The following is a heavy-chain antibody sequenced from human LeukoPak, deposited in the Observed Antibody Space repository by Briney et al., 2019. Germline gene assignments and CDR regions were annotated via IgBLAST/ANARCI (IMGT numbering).Heavy chain of an antibody. Sequence: SETLSLTCAVYGGSFSGYYWSWIRQPPGKGLEWIGEINHSGSTNYIPSLKSRVTISVDTSKNQFSLKLSSVTAADTAVYYCARGQGVKLAPNFDYWGQGTLVTVSS. CDR2: INHSGST. V-gene: IGHV4-34*01. CDR3: ARGQGVKLAPNFDY. J-gene: IGHJ4*02. D-gene: IGHD3-10*01. CDR1: GGSFSGYY.